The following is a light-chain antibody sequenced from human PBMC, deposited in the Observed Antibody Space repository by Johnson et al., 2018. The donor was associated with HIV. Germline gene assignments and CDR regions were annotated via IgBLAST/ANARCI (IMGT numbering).Light chain of an antibody. J-gene: IGLJ1*01. CDR1: NSNIGNNY. Sequence: QSVLTQPPSVSAAPGQKVTISCSGSNSNIGNNYVSWYQQLPGTAPKLLIYDNNKRPSGIPDRFSGSKSGTSATLGITGLQTGDEADYYCETWDSRLRTDFFGTGTKVSVL. CDR3: ETWDSRLRTDF. CDR2: DNN. V-gene: IGLV1-51*01.